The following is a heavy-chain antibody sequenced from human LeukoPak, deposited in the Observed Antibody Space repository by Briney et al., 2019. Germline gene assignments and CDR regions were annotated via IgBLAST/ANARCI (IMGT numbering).Heavy chain of an antibody. CDR3: ARDLPFQLLYGHDAFDI. J-gene: IGHJ3*02. Sequence: SETLSLTCTVSGGSISSYYWSWIRQPAGKGLEWIGRIYTSGSTNYSPSLKSRVTMSVDTSKNQFSLKLSSVTAADTAVYYCARDLPFQLLYGHDAFDIWGQGTMVTVSS. D-gene: IGHD2-2*02. V-gene: IGHV4-4*07. CDR2: IYTSGST. CDR1: GGSISSYY.